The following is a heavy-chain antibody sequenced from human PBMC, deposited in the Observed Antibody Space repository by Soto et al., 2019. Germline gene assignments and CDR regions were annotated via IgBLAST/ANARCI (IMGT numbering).Heavy chain of an antibody. D-gene: IGHD6-13*01. V-gene: IGHV1-18*01. Sequence: ASVKVSCKASGHTFTSYGISWVRQAPGQGLEWMGWISAYNGNTNYAQKLQGRVTMTTDTSTSTAYMELRSLRSDDTAVYYCARGQLVLPYYYYYGMDVWGQGTAVTVSS. CDR3: ARGQLVLPYYYYYGMDV. J-gene: IGHJ6*02. CDR2: ISAYNGNT. CDR1: GHTFTSYG.